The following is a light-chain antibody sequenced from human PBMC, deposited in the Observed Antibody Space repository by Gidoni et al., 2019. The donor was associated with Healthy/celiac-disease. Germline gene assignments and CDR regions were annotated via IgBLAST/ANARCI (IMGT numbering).Light chain of an antibody. CDR1: QSISSY. CDR3: QQSYSTPVT. Sequence: DIQMTQSPSSLSASVGDRVTINCRASQSISSYLNWYQQKPGKAPKLLIYAASSLQSGVPSRFSGSGSGTDFTLTISSLQPEDFATYYCQQSYSTPVTFGQXTKVEIK. V-gene: IGKV1-39*01. CDR2: AAS. J-gene: IGKJ1*01.